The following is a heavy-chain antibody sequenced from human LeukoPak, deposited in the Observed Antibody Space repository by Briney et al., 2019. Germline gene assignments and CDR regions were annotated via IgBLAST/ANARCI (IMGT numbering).Heavy chain of an antibody. D-gene: IGHD6-13*01. CDR3: ARLVAAAGMLLDY. Sequence: SETLSLTCTVSGGSINSSSYYWGWIRQPPGKGGDWIGNIFHSGSTYYNPPLKSRVTISVDTSKNQFSLKLNSVTAADTAVYYCARLVAAAGMLLDYWGQGTLVTVSS. V-gene: IGHV4-39*01. J-gene: IGHJ4*02. CDR1: GGSINSSSYY. CDR2: IFHSGST.